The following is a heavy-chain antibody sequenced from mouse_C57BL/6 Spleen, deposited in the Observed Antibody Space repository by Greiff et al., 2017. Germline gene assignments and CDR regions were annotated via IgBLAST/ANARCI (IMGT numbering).Heavy chain of an antibody. CDR3: ARYDYDVLFDY. CDR1: GFSLTSFG. V-gene: IGHV2-2*01. D-gene: IGHD2-4*01. Sequence: QVQLKQSGPGLVQPSPSLSITCTVSGFSLTSFGVHWVRQSPGKGLEWLGVIWSGGSTDNNAAFISRLSISKDNSKSQVFFKMNSLQADDTAIYYCARYDYDVLFDYWGQGTTLTVSS. CDR2: IWSGGST. J-gene: IGHJ2*01.